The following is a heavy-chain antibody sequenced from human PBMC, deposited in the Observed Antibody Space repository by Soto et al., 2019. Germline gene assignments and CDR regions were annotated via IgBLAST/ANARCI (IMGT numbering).Heavy chain of an antibody. CDR2: IRYDGSNT. V-gene: IGHV3-33*01. D-gene: IGHD1-26*01. CDR1: GFTFSGYG. J-gene: IGHJ4*02. CDR3: ARYGVGATTYFGYFDY. Sequence: QVQLVESGGGVVQPGRSLRLSCAASGFTFSGYGMHWVRQAPGKGLEWVAVIRYDGSNTYYADSVKGRFTISRDNPKNTLYLQMNSLRAEDTAVYYCARYGVGATTYFGYFDYWGQGTLVTVSS.